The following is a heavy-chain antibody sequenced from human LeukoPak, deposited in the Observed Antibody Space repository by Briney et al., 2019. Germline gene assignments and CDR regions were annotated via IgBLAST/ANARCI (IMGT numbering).Heavy chain of an antibody. Sequence: PGGSLRLSCAASGFTFSSYWMHCVRQAPGKGLVWVSRINSDGSSTSYADSVKGRFTISRDNAKNTLYLQMNSLRAEDTAVYYCARDRGGSSWDDAFDIWGQGTMVTVSS. D-gene: IGHD6-13*01. CDR3: ARDRGGSSWDDAFDI. CDR2: INSDGSST. CDR1: GFTFSSYW. V-gene: IGHV3-74*01. J-gene: IGHJ3*02.